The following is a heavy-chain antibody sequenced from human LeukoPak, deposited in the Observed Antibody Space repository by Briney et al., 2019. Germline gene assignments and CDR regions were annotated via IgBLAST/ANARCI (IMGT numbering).Heavy chain of an antibody. V-gene: IGHV3-30-3*01. D-gene: IGHD6-19*01. J-gene: IGHJ3*02. CDR2: ISYDGSNK. Sequence: GGSLRLSCAASGFTFSSYDMHWVRQAPGKGLEWVAVISYDGSNKYYADSVKGRFTISRDNSKNTLYLQMNSLRAEDTAVYYCARDHSSGWYSDAFDIWGQGTMVTVSS. CDR3: ARDHSSGWYSDAFDI. CDR1: GFTFSSYD.